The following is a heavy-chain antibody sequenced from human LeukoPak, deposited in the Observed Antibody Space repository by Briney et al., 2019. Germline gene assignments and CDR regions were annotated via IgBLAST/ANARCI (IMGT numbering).Heavy chain of an antibody. J-gene: IGHJ4*02. CDR2: INHSGST. CDR1: GGSFSGYY. Sequence: SETLSLTCAVYGGSFSGYYWSWIRQPPGKGLEWIGEINHSGSTNYNPSLKSRVTISVDTSKNQFSLKPSSVTAADTAVYYCARGIAVAGDRYYFDYWGQGTLVTVSS. D-gene: IGHD6-19*01. V-gene: IGHV4-34*01. CDR3: ARGIAVAGDRYYFDY.